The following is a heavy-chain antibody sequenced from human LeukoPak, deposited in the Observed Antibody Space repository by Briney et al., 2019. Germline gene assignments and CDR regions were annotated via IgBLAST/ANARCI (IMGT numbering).Heavy chain of an antibody. D-gene: IGHD5-12*01. Sequence: PSETLSLTCTVSGGSISGYCWSWIRQPPGKGLEWIGYVYCSGSTNYSPSLGSRVTISVDTSRSRFSLKLSSVTAADTAVYYCAGGYDYSYYYGMDVWGQGTTVSVSS. V-gene: IGHV4-59*08. CDR1: GGSISGYC. CDR3: AGGYDYSYYYGMDV. J-gene: IGHJ6*02. CDR2: VYCSGST.